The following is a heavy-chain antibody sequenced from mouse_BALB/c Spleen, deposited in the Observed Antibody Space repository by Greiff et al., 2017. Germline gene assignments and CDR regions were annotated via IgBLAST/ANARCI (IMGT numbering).Heavy chain of an antibody. CDR3: ARGYGNYDYFDY. V-gene: IGHV1S81*02. CDR1: GYTFTSYW. J-gene: IGHJ2*01. D-gene: IGHD2-10*02. Sequence: VQLQQPGAELVKPGASVKLSCKASGYTFTSYWMHWVKQRPGQGLEWIGEINPSNGRTNYNEKFKSKATLTVDKSSSTAYMQLSSPTSEDSAVYYCARGYGNYDYFDYWGQGTTLTVSS. CDR2: INPSNGRT.